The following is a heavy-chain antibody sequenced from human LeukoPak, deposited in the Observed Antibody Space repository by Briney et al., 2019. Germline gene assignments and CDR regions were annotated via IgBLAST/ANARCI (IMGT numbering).Heavy chain of an antibody. CDR2: ISSSGSTI. CDR3: ARALSYYYYMDV. CDR1: GFTFSSYE. V-gene: IGHV3-48*03. D-gene: IGHD3-16*02. Sequence: GGSLRLSCAASGFTFSSYEMNWVRQAPGKGLEWASYISSSGSTIYYADSVRGRFTISRDNAKNPLYLQMNSLRAEDTAVYYCARALSYYYYMDVWGKGTTVTISS. J-gene: IGHJ6*03.